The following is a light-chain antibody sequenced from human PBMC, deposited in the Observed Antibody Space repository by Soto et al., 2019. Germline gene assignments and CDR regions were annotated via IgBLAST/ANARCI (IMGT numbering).Light chain of an antibody. CDR1: SGHSSYA. V-gene: IGLV4-69*01. J-gene: IGLJ2*01. CDR2: LNSDGSH. CDR3: QTWGTGIVV. Sequence: QLVLTQSPSASASLGASVKFTCTLSSGHSSYAIAWHQQQPEKGPRYLMKLNSDGSHNKGDGIPDRFSGSSSGAERYLTISSLQSEDEADYYCQTWGTGIVVFGGGTKVTVL.